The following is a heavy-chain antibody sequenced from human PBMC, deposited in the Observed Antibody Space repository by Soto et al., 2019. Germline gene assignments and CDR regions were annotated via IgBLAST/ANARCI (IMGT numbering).Heavy chain of an antibody. V-gene: IGHV1-18*01. Sequence: QVQLVQSGAEVKKPGASVKVSCKASGYTFINYGISWVRQAPGQGLEWMGWISAYNGNTNYAQKLQGRVTMTTDTTTSTAYMELRSLTSDDTAVYFCARDPLRTCDTLTNYHFDYWGQGTPVTVSS. D-gene: IGHD3-9*01. CDR2: ISAYNGNT. J-gene: IGHJ4*02. CDR3: ARDPLRTCDTLTNYHFDY. CDR1: GYTFINYG.